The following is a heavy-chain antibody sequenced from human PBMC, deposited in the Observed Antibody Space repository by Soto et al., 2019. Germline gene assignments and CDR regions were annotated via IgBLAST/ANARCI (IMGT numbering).Heavy chain of an antibody. CDR2: VSFDGSNK. CDR1: GFNFSHYP. J-gene: IGHJ6*02. D-gene: IGHD5-12*01. Sequence: QMQLVQSGGGVVQPGRSLRLSCAASGFNFSHYPMHWVRQAPGKGLEWVAVVSFDGSNKYYRDSVKGRFTISKENGKNTLYLQMNDRRHADTAVYYCARLPGPLLSVLYIYQVDDRETPSDVDVWGQGTSVTVSS. V-gene: IGHV3-30*03. CDR3: ARLPGPLLSVLYIYQVDDRETPSDVDV.